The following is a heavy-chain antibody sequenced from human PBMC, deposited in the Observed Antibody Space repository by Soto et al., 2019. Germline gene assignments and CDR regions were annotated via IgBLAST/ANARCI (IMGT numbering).Heavy chain of an antibody. Sequence: ASVKVSCKASGYTFTSYNISWVRQATGQGLEWMGWMNPNSGNTGYAQKFQGRVTMTRDTSISTAYMELSSLRSEDTAVYYCARGHSSLAWNTFDIWGQGTMVTVSS. CDR3: ARGHSSLAWNTFDI. CDR1: GYTFTSYN. J-gene: IGHJ3*02. CDR2: MNPNSGNT. D-gene: IGHD6-6*01. V-gene: IGHV1-8*01.